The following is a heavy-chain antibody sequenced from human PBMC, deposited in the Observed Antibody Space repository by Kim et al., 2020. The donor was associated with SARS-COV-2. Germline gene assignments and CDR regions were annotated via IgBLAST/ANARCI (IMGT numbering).Heavy chain of an antibody. Sequence: NKYKANYVKARSTLSRDNSKNTLNLQTNSLSAEDAAVYYCANEDLLPFGYWGQGTLVTVSS. CDR3: ANEDLLPFGY. J-gene: IGHJ4*02. CDR2: NK. V-gene: IGHV3-30*02. D-gene: IGHD2-15*01.